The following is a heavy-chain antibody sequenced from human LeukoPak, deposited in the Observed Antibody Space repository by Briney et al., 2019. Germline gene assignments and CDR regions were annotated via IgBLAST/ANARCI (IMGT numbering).Heavy chain of an antibody. CDR2: ISSSSSYT. D-gene: IGHD4-11*01. CDR3: AKEFQLQGVTQAFDY. CDR1: GFTFSDYY. Sequence: PGGSLRLSCAASGFTFSDYYMSWIRQAPGKGLEWVSYISSSSSYTNYADSVKGRFTISRDNSKNTLYLQMNSLRAEDTAVYYCAKEFQLQGVTQAFDYWGQGALVTVSS. J-gene: IGHJ4*02. V-gene: IGHV3-11*05.